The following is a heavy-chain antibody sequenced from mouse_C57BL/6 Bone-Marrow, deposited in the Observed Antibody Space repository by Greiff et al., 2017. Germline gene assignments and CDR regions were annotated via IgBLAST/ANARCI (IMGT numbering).Heavy chain of an antibody. CDR1: GFAFTNSY. V-gene: IGHV1-19*01. CDR2: INPANGGT. J-gene: IGHJ3*01. Sequence: VQLQQSGPVLVKPGASVKMSCKASGFAFTNSYMTWVKQSPGKGLEWIGLINPANGGTSYTRQLKGQATLTVDKSSSTAYMQLNSLTSEDSAVYYCARGYYGREYGMAYWGQGTLVTVSA. D-gene: IGHD1-1*01. CDR3: ARGYYGREYGMAY.